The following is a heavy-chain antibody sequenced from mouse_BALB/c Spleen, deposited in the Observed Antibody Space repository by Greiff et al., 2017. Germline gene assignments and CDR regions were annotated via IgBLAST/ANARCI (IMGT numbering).Heavy chain of an antibody. D-gene: IGHD2-12*01. V-gene: IGHV5-12-2*01. CDR3: ARQYDGFAY. Sequence: EVKLVESGGGLVQPGGSLKLSCAASGFTFSSYTMSWVRQTPEKRLEWVAYISNGGGSTYYPDTVKGRFTISRDNAKNTLYLQMSSLKSEDTAMYYCARQYDGFAYWGQGTLVTVSA. J-gene: IGHJ3*01. CDR2: ISNGGGST. CDR1: GFTFSSYT.